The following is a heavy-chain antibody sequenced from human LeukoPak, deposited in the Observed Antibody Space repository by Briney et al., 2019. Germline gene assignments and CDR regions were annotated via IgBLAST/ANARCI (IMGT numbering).Heavy chain of an antibody. Sequence: GSSVKVSCKASGGTFSSYAISWVRRAPGQGLEWMGGIIPLFGAANYAQKFHGRVTITTDDSTTTVFLELSSLRSEDTAVYYCARGRDDNLYPDFWGQGTRVAVSS. J-gene: IGHJ4*02. D-gene: IGHD1-20*01. V-gene: IGHV1-69*05. CDR3: ARGRDDNLYPDF. CDR1: GGTFSSYA. CDR2: IIPLFGAA.